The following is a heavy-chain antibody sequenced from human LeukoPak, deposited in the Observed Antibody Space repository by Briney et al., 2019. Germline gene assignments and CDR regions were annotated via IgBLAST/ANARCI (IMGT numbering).Heavy chain of an antibody. D-gene: IGHD2-15*01. CDR3: AREIRCSGGSCYSDAFDI. CDR2: IIPIFGTA. V-gene: IGHV1-69*13. J-gene: IGHJ3*02. CDR1: GGTFSSNA. Sequence: ASVNVSCKASGGTFSSNAINWVRQAPGQGLEWMGGIIPIFGTANYAQKFQGRVTITADESTSTAYMELSSLRSEDTAVYYCAREIRCSGGSCYSDAFDIWGQGTMVTVSS.